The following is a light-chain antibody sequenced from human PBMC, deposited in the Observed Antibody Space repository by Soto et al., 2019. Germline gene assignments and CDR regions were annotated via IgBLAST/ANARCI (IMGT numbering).Light chain of an antibody. J-gene: IGKJ1*01. V-gene: IGKV3-20*01. CDR1: QSVSSSY. Sequence: EIVLKQSPGTLSLSPGERATLSCRAGQSVSSSYLAWYQQKPGQAPRLLIYGASSRATGIPDRFSGSGSGTDFTLTISRLEPEDFAVYYCQQYGSSPLTFGQGTKVEIK. CDR2: GAS. CDR3: QQYGSSPLT.